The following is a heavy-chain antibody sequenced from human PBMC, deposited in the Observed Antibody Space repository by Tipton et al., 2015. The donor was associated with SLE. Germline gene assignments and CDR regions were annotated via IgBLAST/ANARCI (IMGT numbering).Heavy chain of an antibody. CDR3: ESGAVGATSAFDI. CDR1: GGSISSNSYY. CDR2: IYYSGST. V-gene: IGHV4-39*07. D-gene: IGHD1-26*01. J-gene: IGHJ3*02. Sequence: TLSLTCIVSGGSISSNSYYWGWIRQPPGKGLEWIGSIYYSGSTYYNPSLKSRVTISVDTSKNQFSLKLSSVTAADTAVYYCESGAVGATSAFDIWGQGTMVTVSS.